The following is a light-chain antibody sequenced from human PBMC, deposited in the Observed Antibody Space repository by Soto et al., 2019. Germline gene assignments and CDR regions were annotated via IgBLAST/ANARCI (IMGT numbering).Light chain of an antibody. CDR3: QHYGTSMWT. CDR2: DTS. J-gene: IGKJ1*01. CDR1: QSVSSSS. V-gene: IGKV3-20*01. Sequence: EIVLSLSPGTLSLYPGGRATLSCRASQSVSSSSLSWYQQKPGQAPRLLIYDTSSRATDIPDRFSGSGSGTDFTLTISRLEPEDFTVYYCQHYGTSMWTFGQGTKVDI.